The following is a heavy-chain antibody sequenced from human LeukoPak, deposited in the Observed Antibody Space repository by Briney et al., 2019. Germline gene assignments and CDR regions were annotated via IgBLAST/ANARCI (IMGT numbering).Heavy chain of an antibody. J-gene: IGHJ4*02. V-gene: IGHV3-64*02. CDR2: ITSNGDGT. Sequence: GGSLRLSCAAPGFTFSSYAMYWVRQAPGKGLEHVSGITSNGDGTFYADSVKGRFTISKDNSKNTLYLQMGSLRAEDTAMYYCARGRTESGQIILDYWGQGTLVTVSS. CDR1: GFTFSSYA. CDR3: ARGRTESGQIILDY. D-gene: IGHD2/OR15-2a*01.